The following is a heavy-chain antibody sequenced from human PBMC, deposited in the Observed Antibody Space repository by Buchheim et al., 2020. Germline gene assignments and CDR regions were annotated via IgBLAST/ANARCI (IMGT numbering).Heavy chain of an antibody. Sequence: QLQLQESGSGLVKPSQTLSLTCAVSGGSISSGGYPWSWIRQPPGKGLEWIGYIYHSGSTYYNPSLNSPVTISVDRSTHQFSLKLSSVTAADTAVYYCARVNWNYVLDYWGQGTL. CDR2: IYHSGST. J-gene: IGHJ4*02. CDR1: GGSISSGGYP. CDR3: ARVNWNYVLDY. D-gene: IGHD1-7*01. V-gene: IGHV4-30-2*01.